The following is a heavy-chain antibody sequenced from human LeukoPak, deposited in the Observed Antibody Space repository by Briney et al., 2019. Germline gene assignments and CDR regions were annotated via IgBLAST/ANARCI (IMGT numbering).Heavy chain of an antibody. V-gene: IGHV4-61*02. CDR2: IYTSGST. D-gene: IGHD3-10*01. CDR1: GGSISSGSYY. J-gene: IGHJ4*02. Sequence: SSETLSLTCTVSGGSISSGSYYWSWIRQPAGKGLEWIGRIYTSGSTNYNPSLKSRVTISVDKSKNQFSLKLSSVTAADTAVYYCARALDYYGSGSFDYWGQGTLVTVSS. CDR3: ARALDYYGSGSFDY.